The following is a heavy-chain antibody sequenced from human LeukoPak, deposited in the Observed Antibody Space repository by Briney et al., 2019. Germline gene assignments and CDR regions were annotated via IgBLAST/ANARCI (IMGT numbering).Heavy chain of an antibody. CDR1: GGSFSGYY. J-gene: IGHJ4*02. CDR3: ARGDYGSGWFVEY. D-gene: IGHD6-19*01. CDR2: IYHTGST. V-gene: IGHV4-34*01. Sequence: SETLSLTCAVYGGSFSGYYWTWIRQSPGKGLKWIGEIYHTGSTNFNPSLKSRVTISMDTSKNQFSLNLRSVTAADTAVYYCARGDYGSGWFVEYWGQGTLVTVSS.